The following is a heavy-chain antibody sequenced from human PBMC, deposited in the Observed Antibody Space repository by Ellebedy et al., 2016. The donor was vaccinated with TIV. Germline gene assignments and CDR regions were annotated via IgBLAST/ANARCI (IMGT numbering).Heavy chain of an antibody. Sequence: SETLSLXCTVSGDSISSSSYYWGWIRQPPGKGLEWIGSIYYSGSTYYNPSLKSRVTISVDTSKNQFSLKLSSVTAADTAVYYCAREGSGYLDYWGQGTLVTVSS. D-gene: IGHD2-15*01. CDR1: GDSISSSSYY. CDR2: IYYSGST. V-gene: IGHV4-39*07. CDR3: AREGSGYLDY. J-gene: IGHJ4*02.